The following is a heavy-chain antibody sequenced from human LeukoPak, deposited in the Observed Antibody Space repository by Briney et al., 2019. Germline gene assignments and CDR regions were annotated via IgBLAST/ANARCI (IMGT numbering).Heavy chain of an antibody. CDR2: IIPILGTA. D-gene: IGHD2-2*01. Sequence: ASVKVSCKASGGTFSSYAISWVRQAPGQGLEWMGRIIPILGTANYAQKFQGRVTITTDESTSTAYMELSSLRSEDTAVYYCAGSVPAASRFDPWGQGTLVTVSS. J-gene: IGHJ5*02. CDR1: GGTFSSYA. V-gene: IGHV1-69*11. CDR3: AGSVPAASRFDP.